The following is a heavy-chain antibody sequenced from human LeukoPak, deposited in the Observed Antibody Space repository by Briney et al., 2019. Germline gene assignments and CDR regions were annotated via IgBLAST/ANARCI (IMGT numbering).Heavy chain of an antibody. CDR3: ARELYAAFDY. D-gene: IGHD2/OR15-2a*01. Sequence: KSSETLSLTCTVSGGSISSYYWSWIRQPPGKGLEWIGYIYYSGSTNYNPSLKSRVTISVDTSKNQFSLKLSSVTAADTAVYYCARELYAAFDYWGQGTLVTVSS. V-gene: IGHV4-59*01. J-gene: IGHJ4*02. CDR1: GGSISSYY. CDR2: IYYSGST.